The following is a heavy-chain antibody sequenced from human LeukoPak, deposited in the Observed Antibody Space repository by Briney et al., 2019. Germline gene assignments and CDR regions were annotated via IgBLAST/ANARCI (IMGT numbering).Heavy chain of an antibody. V-gene: IGHV5-51*01. CDR3: AREVGATYNWFDP. CDR1: GYSFPSYW. Sequence: GESLKISCKGSGYSFPSYWIGWVRQMPGKGVEWMGIIYPGDSDTRYSPSFQGQVTISADKSISTAYLQWSSLKASDTAMYYCAREVGATYNWFDPWGQGTLVTVSS. D-gene: IGHD1-26*01. CDR2: IYPGDSDT. J-gene: IGHJ5*02.